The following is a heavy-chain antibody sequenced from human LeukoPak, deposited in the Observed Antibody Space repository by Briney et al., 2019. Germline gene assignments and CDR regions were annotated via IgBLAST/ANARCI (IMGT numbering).Heavy chain of an antibody. Sequence: GASVKVSCKASGYIFTGYYMHWVRQAPGQGLEWMGWINPNSGDTNYAQKFQGRVTMTRDTSISTAYMELSRLRSDDTAVYYCARGRDCSVGGCYSDYWGQGTLVTVSS. CDR2: INPNSGDT. CDR1: GYIFTGYY. V-gene: IGHV1-2*02. CDR3: ARGRDCSVGGCYSDY. D-gene: IGHD2-15*01. J-gene: IGHJ4*02.